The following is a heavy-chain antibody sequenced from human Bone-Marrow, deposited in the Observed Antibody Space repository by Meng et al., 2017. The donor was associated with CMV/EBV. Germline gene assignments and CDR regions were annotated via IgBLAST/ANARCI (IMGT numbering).Heavy chain of an antibody. Sequence: GRSLRLSCTASGFTFSTYDFHWVRQLTGNVLEWVSSIGTVGDTYSIGSVKGRFIFSREDAKNSVYLQLNDRRDVDTGRYYCARARSPTHFDYWGQGALVTVSS. CDR3: ARARSPTHFDY. V-gene: IGHV3-13*01. J-gene: IGHJ4*02. CDR1: GFTFSTYD. CDR2: IGTVGDT.